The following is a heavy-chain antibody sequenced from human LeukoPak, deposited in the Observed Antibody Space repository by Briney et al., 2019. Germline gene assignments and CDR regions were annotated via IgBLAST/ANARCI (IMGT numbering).Heavy chain of an antibody. V-gene: IGHV3-23*01. CDR1: RFTFSSYA. CDR3: ASHHYYDSSGLDDYFDY. CDR2: ISGSGGST. D-gene: IGHD3-22*01. Sequence: GGSLRLSCAASRFTFSSYAMSWVRQAPGKGLEWVSAISGSGGSTYYADSVKGRFTISRDNSKNTLYLQMNSPRAEDTAVYYCASHHYYDSSGLDDYFDYWGQGTLVTVSS. J-gene: IGHJ4*02.